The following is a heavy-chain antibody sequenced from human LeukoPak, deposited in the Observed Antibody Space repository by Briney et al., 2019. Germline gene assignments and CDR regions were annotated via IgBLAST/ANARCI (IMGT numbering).Heavy chain of an antibody. CDR3: ARGPYYYDSSGSKKYYFDY. J-gene: IGHJ4*02. Sequence: KSQGRVTITRDTSASTAYMELSSLRSEDTAVYYCARGPYYYDSSGSKKYYFDYWGQGTLVTVSS. V-gene: IGHV1-3*01. D-gene: IGHD3-22*01.